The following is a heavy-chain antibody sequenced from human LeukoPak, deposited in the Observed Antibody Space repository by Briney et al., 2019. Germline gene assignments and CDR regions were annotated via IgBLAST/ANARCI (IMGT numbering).Heavy chain of an antibody. J-gene: IGHJ4*02. CDR2: ISGSGGST. CDR1: GFTFSSYG. V-gene: IGHV3-23*01. Sequence: PGGSLRLSCAASGFTFSSYGMSWVRQAPGKGLEWVSAISGSGGSTYYADSVKGRFTISRDNSKNTLYLQMNSLRAEDTAVYYCAKFPNYYGSGSYPNYWGQGTLVTVSS. D-gene: IGHD3-10*01. CDR3: AKFPNYYGSGSYPNY.